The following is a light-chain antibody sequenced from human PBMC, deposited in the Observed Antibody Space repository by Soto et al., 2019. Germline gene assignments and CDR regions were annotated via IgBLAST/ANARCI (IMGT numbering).Light chain of an antibody. CDR1: QTLSDY. J-gene: IGKJ1*01. V-gene: IGKV1-5*03. CDR2: MVS. Sequence: DIQMTQSPSTLSASVGDRVTITCRASQTLSDYLAWYQQKPGKAPKFLIYMVSTLESGVPSRFSGAGSGTEFSLSISSLQPDDFATYYCQQYKSYPWTVGQGTKVDI. CDR3: QQYKSYPWT.